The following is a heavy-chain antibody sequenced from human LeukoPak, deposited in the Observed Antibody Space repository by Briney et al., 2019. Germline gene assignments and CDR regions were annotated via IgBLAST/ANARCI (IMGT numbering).Heavy chain of an antibody. CDR1: GGTFSSYA. CDR2: IIPIFGTA. CDR3: ARGPVLLWFGEWQASRFDY. J-gene: IGHJ4*02. V-gene: IGHV1-69*13. Sequence: SVKVSCKASGGTFSSYAISWVRQAPGQGLEWMGGIIPIFGTANYAQKFQGRVTITADESTSTAYMELSSLRSEDTAVYYCARGPVLLWFGEWQASRFDYWGQGTLVTVSS. D-gene: IGHD3-10*01.